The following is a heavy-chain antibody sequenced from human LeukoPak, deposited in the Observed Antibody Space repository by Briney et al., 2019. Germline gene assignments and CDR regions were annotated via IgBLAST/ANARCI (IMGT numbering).Heavy chain of an antibody. D-gene: IGHD2-15*01. CDR3: ARRGSKPGWFDP. CDR1: GYSISSGYY. Sequence: SETLSLTCAVSGYSISSGYYWGWIRQSPGKGLEWIGSIYRSGSTYYNPSLKSRVTISVDTFKNQFSLKLSSVTAADTAVYYCARRGSKPGWFDPWGQGALVTVSS. J-gene: IGHJ5*02. CDR2: IYRSGST. V-gene: IGHV4-38-2*01.